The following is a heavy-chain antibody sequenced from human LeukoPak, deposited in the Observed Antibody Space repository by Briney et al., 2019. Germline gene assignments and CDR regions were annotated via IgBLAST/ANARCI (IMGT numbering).Heavy chain of an antibody. D-gene: IGHD6-13*01. V-gene: IGHV4-61*08. CDR1: GGSISSGGYY. Sequence: SETLSLTCTVSGGSISSGGYYWSWIRQPPGKGLEWIGYIYYSGTTNYNPSLKSRVTISVDTSKNQFSLKLSSVTAADTAVYYCARGVYIAAAQYAYWGQGTLVTVSS. J-gene: IGHJ4*02. CDR2: IYYSGTT. CDR3: ARGVYIAAAQYAY.